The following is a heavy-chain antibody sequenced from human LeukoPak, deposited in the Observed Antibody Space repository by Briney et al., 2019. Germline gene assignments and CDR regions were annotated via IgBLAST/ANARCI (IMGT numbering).Heavy chain of an antibody. V-gene: IGHV4-31*03. J-gene: IGHJ4*02. CDR1: SGSINSNGYF. D-gene: IGHD2-2*01. Sequence: SETLSLTCTVSSGSINSNGYFWTWIRQYPGGGLEWIGYIWNSGNSYFNPPLRGRAVISADASRSQFSLKLSSVTAADTAVYYCARYYCGSSNCPGVEFWGQGTLVTVSS. CDR3: ARYYCGSSNCPGVEF. CDR2: IWNSGNS.